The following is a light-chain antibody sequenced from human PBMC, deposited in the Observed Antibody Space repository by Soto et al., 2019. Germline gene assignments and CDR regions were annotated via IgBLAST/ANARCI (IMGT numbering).Light chain of an antibody. CDR3: QQYRGRPYT. V-gene: IGKV1-5*03. CDR1: QSISPW. J-gene: IGKJ2*01. Sequence: DIQMTQSPSTLSAYVGERVTITCRASQSISPWLAWYQKKPGKAPNLLIYRASNLQTGVPSRFSGSGSGTEFTLTINSLQPDDFATYYCQQYRGRPYTFGQVTKLEIE. CDR2: RAS.